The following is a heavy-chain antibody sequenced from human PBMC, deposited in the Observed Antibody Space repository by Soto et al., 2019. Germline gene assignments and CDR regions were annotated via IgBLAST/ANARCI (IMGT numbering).Heavy chain of an antibody. V-gene: IGHV2-5*01. CDR2: VYWNDEK. Sequence: QITLKESGPTLVQPTQTLTLTCTFSGFSLRTTGVGVGWIRQPPGKALEWLALVYWNDEKRYSPSLKSRLTITKDTSNNQVVLTMTNVDPVDTATYYCAHRPTQSANNRLFDNWGQGTLVTVSS. D-gene: IGHD1-1*01. CDR3: AHRPTQSANNRLFDN. J-gene: IGHJ4*02. CDR1: GFSLRTTGVG.